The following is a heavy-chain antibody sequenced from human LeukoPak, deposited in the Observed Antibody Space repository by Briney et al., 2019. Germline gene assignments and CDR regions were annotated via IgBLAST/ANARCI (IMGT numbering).Heavy chain of an antibody. V-gene: IGHV3-48*03. CDR3: ARDLYRYYYYYMDV. CDR1: GFTFSSYE. J-gene: IGHJ6*03. CDR2: ISSSGSTI. D-gene: IGHD2-2*01. Sequence: GGSLRLSCAASGFTFSSYEMNWVRQAPGKGLEWVSYISSSGSTIYYADSVKGRFTISRDSAKNSLYLQMNSLRAEDTAVYYCARDLYRYYYYYMDVWGKGTTVTVSS.